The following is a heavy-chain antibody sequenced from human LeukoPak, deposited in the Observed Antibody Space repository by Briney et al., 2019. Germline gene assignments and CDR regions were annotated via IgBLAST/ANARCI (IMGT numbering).Heavy chain of an antibody. CDR2: IIPIFGTA. D-gene: IGHD6-19*01. CDR3: ARDHAVAVTSWFDP. V-gene: IGHV1-69*05. J-gene: IGHJ5*02. Sequence: SVKVSCKASGGTFSSYAISWVRQAPGQGLEWMGGIIPIFGTANYAQKFQGRVTITTDESTSTAYMELSSLRSEDTAVYYCARDHAVAVTSWFDPWGQGTLVTVSS. CDR1: GGTFSSYA.